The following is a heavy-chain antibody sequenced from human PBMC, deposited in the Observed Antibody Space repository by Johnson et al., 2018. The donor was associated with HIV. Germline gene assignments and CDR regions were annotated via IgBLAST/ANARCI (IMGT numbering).Heavy chain of an antibody. V-gene: IGHV3-74*01. D-gene: IGHD1-14*01. CDR1: GFTFINYW. CDR2: MNADGKST. Sequence: VQLVESGVGVVQPGGSLRLSCAASGFTFINYWMHWVRQAPGKGLVWVSRMNADGKSTTYADSVKGRFTISRDNAMNSLYLQMSSRRAEDTAVYYCARDEAYRKYALTAFDIWGQGTMVTVSS. J-gene: IGHJ3*02. CDR3: ARDEAYRKYALTAFDI.